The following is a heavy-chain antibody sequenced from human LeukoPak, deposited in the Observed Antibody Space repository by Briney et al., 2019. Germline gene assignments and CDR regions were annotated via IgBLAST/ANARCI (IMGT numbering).Heavy chain of an antibody. CDR2: IRYDGSNK. CDR3: AKDLLRGYCSSTSCLAAPFDY. V-gene: IGHV3-30*02. J-gene: IGHJ4*02. D-gene: IGHD2-2*01. CDR1: GFTFSSYG. Sequence: GGSLRLSCAASGFTFSSYGMHWVRRAPGKGLEWVAFIRYDGSNKYYADSVKGRFTISRDNSKNTLYLQMNSLRAEDTAVYYCAKDLLRGYCSSTSCLAAPFDYWGQGTLVTVSS.